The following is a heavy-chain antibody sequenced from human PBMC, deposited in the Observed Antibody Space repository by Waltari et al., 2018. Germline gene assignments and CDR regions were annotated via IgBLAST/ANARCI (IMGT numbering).Heavy chain of an antibody. D-gene: IGHD2-8*01. Sequence: EVHLVESGGGLVQPGGSLRLSCAASGFTFSSYWMTWVRQAPGKGLEWVDYMKEDGSEIYYVDSVKGRFTISRDNAKNSLYLQMNSLRVEDTAVYYCVRGVYAFDYWGQGTLVFVSS. V-gene: IGHV3-7*01. CDR3: VRGVYAFDY. CDR1: GFTFSSYW. J-gene: IGHJ4*02. CDR2: MKEDGSEI.